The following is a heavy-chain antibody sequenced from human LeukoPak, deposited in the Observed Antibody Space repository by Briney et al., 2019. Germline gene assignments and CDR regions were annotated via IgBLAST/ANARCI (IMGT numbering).Heavy chain of an antibody. CDR2: IYSGGST. CDR1: GFTVSSNY. V-gene: IGHV3-66*01. J-gene: IGHJ4*02. Sequence: GGSLRLSCAASGFTVSSNYMSWVRQAPGKGLEWVSIIYSGGSTYYADSVRGRFTISRDNSKNTLYLLMNSLRAEDTAVYYCASSGWWGYFDYWGQGTLVTVSS. D-gene: IGHD6-19*01. CDR3: ASSGWWGYFDY.